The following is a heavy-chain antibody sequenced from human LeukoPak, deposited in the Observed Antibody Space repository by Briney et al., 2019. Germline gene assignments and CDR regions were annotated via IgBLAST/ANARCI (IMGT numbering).Heavy chain of an antibody. CDR1: GGSISSSSYF. Sequence: SETLSLTCTVSGGSISSSSYFWGWIRQPPGKGLEWIGSIYYSGSTYYNPSLKSRVTISVDTSKNQFSLKLSSVTAADTAVYYCARASYDSSGYYAPLGAFDIWGQGTMVTVSS. CDR2: IYYSGST. V-gene: IGHV4-39*01. J-gene: IGHJ3*02. D-gene: IGHD3-22*01. CDR3: ARASYDSSGYYAPLGAFDI.